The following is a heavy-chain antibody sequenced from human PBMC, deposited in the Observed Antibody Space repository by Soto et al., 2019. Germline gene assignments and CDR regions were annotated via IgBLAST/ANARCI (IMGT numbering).Heavy chain of an antibody. J-gene: IGHJ6*02. CDR1: GYSFTTYG. V-gene: IGHV1-18*01. CDR2: ISDYNGNT. Sequence: QVQLVQSGAEVKKPGASVKVSCKASGYSFTTYGISWVRQAPGQGLEWMGWISDYNGNTNYEKKFQGRFTMTTDTSTRTAYMELKSVRSDDTAVYYCAREGYYTGSGSYSPPRYYGMDVWGQGTTVTVS. D-gene: IGHD3-10*01. CDR3: AREGYYTGSGSYSPPRYYGMDV.